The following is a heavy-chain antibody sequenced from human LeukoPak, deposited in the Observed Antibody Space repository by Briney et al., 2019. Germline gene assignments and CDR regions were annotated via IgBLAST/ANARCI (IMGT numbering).Heavy chain of an antibody. CDR2: ISYDGSNK. J-gene: IGHJ4*02. V-gene: IGHV3-30*04. D-gene: IGHD3-3*01. Sequence: GGSLRLSCAASGFTFSSYAMHWVRQAPGKGLEWVAVISYDGSNKYYADSVKGRFTISRDNSKNTLYLQMNSLRAEDTAVYYCARERGITIFGKGYYFDYWGQGTLVTVSS. CDR3: ARERGITIFGKGYYFDY. CDR1: GFTFSSYA.